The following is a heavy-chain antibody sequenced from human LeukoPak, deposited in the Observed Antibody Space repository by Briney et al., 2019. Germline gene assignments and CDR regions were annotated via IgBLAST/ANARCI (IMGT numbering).Heavy chain of an antibody. Sequence: GGSLRLSCAASGFTFSSYSMNWVRQAPGKGLEWVSSISSSSSYIYYADSVKGRFTISRDNAKNSLYLQMNSLGAEDTAVYYCARGAKEQQLTPFDYWGQGTLVTVSS. CDR3: ARGAKEQQLTPFDY. V-gene: IGHV3-21*01. CDR2: ISSSSSYI. CDR1: GFTFSSYS. D-gene: IGHD6-13*01. J-gene: IGHJ4*02.